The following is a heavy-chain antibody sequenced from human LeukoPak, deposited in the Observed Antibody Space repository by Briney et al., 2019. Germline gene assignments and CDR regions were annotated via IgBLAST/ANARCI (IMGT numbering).Heavy chain of an antibody. CDR3: ARSQVQYYYDSSGYYYFDY. CDR1: GYSFTSFW. D-gene: IGHD3-22*01. CDR2: ISPGDSDT. J-gene: IGHJ4*02. Sequence: GESLKISCKGSGYSFTSFWIGWVRQMPGKGLEWMGIISPGDSDTRYSPSFQGQVTISAVKSISTAYLQWSSLKASDTAMYYCARSQVQYYYDSSGYYYFDYWGQGTLVTVSS. V-gene: IGHV5-51*01.